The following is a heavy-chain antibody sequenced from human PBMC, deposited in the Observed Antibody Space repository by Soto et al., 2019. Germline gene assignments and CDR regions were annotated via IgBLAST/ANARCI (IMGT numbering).Heavy chain of an antibody. CDR1: GVTFSSYA. CDR2: ISYDGSNK. V-gene: IGHV3-30-3*01. J-gene: IGHJ6*02. CDR3: ARGPRSDFFDRGMDV. Sequence: PGGSLRLSCAASGVTFSSYAMHWVRQAPGKGLEWVAVISYDGSNKYYADSVKGRFTISRDNSKNTLYLQMNSLRAEDTAVYYCARGPRSDFFDRGMDVWGQGTTVTVSS. D-gene: IGHD3-3*01.